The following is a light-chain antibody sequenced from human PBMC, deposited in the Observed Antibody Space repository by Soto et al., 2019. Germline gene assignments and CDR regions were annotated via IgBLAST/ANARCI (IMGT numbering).Light chain of an antibody. J-gene: IGLJ1*01. CDR1: SSDVGSYNL. Sequence: QSALTQPASVSGSPGQSITISCTGTSSDVGSYNLVSWYHQHPGKAPKLMIYEGSKRPSGVSNRFSGSKSGNTASLTISGFQAEDEADYYCCSYAGGDTFVFGTGTQVTVL. CDR3: CSYAGGDTFV. CDR2: EGS. V-gene: IGLV2-23*01.